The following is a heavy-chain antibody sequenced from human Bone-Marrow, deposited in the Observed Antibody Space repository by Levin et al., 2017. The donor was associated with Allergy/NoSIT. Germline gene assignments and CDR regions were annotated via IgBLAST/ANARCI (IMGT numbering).Heavy chain of an antibody. J-gene: IGHJ4*02. V-gene: IGHV3-33*01. CDR2: IWYDGSDK. D-gene: IGHD4-17*01. CDR3: ARYGDRYFDY. CDR1: GFTFSSFG. Sequence: GESLKISCAASGFTFSSFGMHWVRQAPGKGLEWVALIWYDGSDKYYGDSVKGRFTISRDNSNNTLYLQMNSLRAEDTAVYYCARYGDRYFDYWGQGTLVTVSS.